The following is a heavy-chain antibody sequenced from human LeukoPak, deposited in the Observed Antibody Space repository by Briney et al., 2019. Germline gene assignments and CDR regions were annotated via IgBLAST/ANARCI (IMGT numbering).Heavy chain of an antibody. CDR1: GDSISLSFYY. D-gene: IGHD1-7*01. Sequence: SETLSLTCSVSGDSISLSFYYWGWIRQPPGKALEWIGSVYYSGTTSYNPSLKSRVTISVDTSKNQFSLKLSSVTAADTAVYYCARGAGYNWNYAGFDYWGQGTLVTVSS. CDR3: ARGAGYNWNYAGFDY. V-gene: IGHV4-39*07. J-gene: IGHJ4*02. CDR2: VYYSGTT.